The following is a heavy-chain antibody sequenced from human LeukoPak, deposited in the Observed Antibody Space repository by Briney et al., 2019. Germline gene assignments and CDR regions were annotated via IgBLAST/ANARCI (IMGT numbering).Heavy chain of an antibody. CDR3: ARPLSGGPHSSSFDY. V-gene: IGHV4-34*01. Sequence: KSSETLSLTCAVYGGSFSGYYWSWIRQPPGKGLEWIGEINRSGSANYSPSLKSRVTISVDTSKNQFSLKLSSVTAADTAVYYCARPLSGGPHSSSFDYWGQGTLVTVSS. CDR2: INRSGSA. D-gene: IGHD6-6*01. J-gene: IGHJ4*02. CDR1: GGSFSGYY.